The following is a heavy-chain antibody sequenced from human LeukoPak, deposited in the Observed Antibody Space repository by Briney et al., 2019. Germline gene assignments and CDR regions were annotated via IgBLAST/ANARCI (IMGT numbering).Heavy chain of an antibody. V-gene: IGHV3-30-3*01. CDR3: ARFGSSGYYFEN. CDR2: ISYDGNNK. D-gene: IGHD3-22*01. Sequence: PGGSLRLSCAASGFTFSSYVLHWVRQAPGKGLEWLAVISYDGNNKYYADSVKGRFTISRDNSKNTLDLQMNSLRVEDTAVYYCARFGSSGYYFENWGQGTLVTVSS. CDR1: GFTFSSYV. J-gene: IGHJ4*02.